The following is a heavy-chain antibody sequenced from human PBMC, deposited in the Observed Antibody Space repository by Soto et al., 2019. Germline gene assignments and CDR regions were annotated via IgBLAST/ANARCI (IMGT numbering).Heavy chain of an antibody. Sequence: GGSLRLSCVVSGFSVSATSIFWVRQATGKGLEWVSLMHRGGTTDNADSVKGRFTTSRDKSKNTLYLHMNGLRVEDTAVYYCARVNTTLVDHFDCWGQGTLATVSS. CDR1: GFSVSATS. V-gene: IGHV3-53*01. D-gene: IGHD5-18*01. J-gene: IGHJ4*02. CDR2: MHRGGTT. CDR3: ARVNTTLVDHFDC.